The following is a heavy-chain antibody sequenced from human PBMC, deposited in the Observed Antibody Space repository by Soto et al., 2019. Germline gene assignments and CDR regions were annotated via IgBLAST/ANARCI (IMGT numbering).Heavy chain of an antibody. CDR1: GFTFSSYS. CDR2: ISSSSSYI. Sequence: EVQLVESGGGLVKPGGSLRLSCAASGFTFSSYSMNWVRQAPGKGLEWVSSISSSSSYIYYADSVKGRFTISRDNAKNSLYLQMNSLRAEDTAVYYCAVDYCSSTICYLGMDVWGQGTTVTVSS. V-gene: IGHV3-21*01. J-gene: IGHJ6*02. CDR3: AVDYCSSTICYLGMDV. D-gene: IGHD2-2*01.